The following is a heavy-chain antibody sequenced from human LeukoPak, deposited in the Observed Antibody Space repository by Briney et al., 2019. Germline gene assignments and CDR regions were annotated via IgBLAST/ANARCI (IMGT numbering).Heavy chain of an antibody. Sequence: GASVKVSCKASGYTFTSYGISWVRQAPGQGLEWMGWISAYNGNTNYAQKLQGRVTMTTDTSTGTAYMELRSLRSDDTAVYYCARDVGYYDPLPGGDYWGQGTLVTVSS. CDR1: GYTFTSYG. V-gene: IGHV1-18*01. D-gene: IGHD3-22*01. CDR3: ARDVGYYDPLPGGDY. J-gene: IGHJ4*02. CDR2: ISAYNGNT.